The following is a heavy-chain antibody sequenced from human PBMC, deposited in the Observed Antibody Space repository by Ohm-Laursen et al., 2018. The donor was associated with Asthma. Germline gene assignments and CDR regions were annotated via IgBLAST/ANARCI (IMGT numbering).Heavy chain of an antibody. CDR2: ISYDGSNK. Sequence: SLRLSCAASGFTFSSYAMHWVRQAPGKGLEWVAVISYDGSNKYYADSVKGRFTISRDNSKNTLYLQMNSLRAEDTAVHYCASSRQTGTTPAWFAYWGQGTLVTVSS. CDR1: GFTFSSYA. V-gene: IGHV3-30-3*01. CDR3: ASSRQTGTTPAWFAY. J-gene: IGHJ5*01. D-gene: IGHD1-1*01.